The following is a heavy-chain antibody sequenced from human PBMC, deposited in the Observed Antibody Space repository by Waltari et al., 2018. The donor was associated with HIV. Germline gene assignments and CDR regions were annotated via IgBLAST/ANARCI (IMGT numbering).Heavy chain of an antibody. V-gene: IGHV1-2*02. CDR1: GYTFTGYY. CDR3: ARATLGAANPFDY. CDR2: NNPNTGGA. Sequence: QVQLVQSGAEVKKPGASVKVSCRASGYTFTGYYMHWVRLAPGQGLEWRGWNNPNTGGANYAQKFQGRVTMTRDTSISTVYMELSSLKSDDTAVYYCARATLGAANPFDYWGQGTLVTVSS. J-gene: IGHJ4*02. D-gene: IGHD2-15*01.